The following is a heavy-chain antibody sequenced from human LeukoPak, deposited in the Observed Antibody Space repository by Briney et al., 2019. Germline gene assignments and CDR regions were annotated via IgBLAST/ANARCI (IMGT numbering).Heavy chain of an antibody. CDR3: ARGGAGCSSTSCYFRFDP. CDR2: IYYSGST. J-gene: IGHJ5*02. Sequence: SETLSLTCTVSGGSISSYYWSWLRQPPGKGLEWIGYIYYSGSTNYNPSLKSRVTISVDTSKNQFSLKLSSVTAADTALYYCARGGAGCSSTSCYFRFDPWGQGTLVTVSS. V-gene: IGHV4-59*01. CDR1: GGSISSYY. D-gene: IGHD2-2*01.